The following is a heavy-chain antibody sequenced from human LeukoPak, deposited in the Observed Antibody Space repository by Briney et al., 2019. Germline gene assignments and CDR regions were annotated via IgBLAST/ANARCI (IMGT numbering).Heavy chain of an antibody. Sequence: ASVKVSCKASGYTFTSYGISWARQAPGQGLEWMGWISAYNGNTNYAQKLQGRVTMTTDTSTSTAYMELRSLRSDDTAVYYCASSIPGATVASWGQGTLVTVSS. V-gene: IGHV1-18*01. J-gene: IGHJ5*02. CDR1: GYTFTSYG. D-gene: IGHD4-23*01. CDR3: ASSIPGATVAS. CDR2: ISAYNGNT.